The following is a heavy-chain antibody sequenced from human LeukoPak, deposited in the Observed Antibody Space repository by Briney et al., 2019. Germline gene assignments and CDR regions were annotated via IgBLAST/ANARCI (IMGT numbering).Heavy chain of an antibody. CDR1: GFTFSSYG. D-gene: IGHD3-22*01. CDR2: IRYDGSHK. Sequence: GGSLRLSCAASGFTFSSYGMHWVRQAPGKGLEWVAFIRYDGSHKNYADSVKGRFTISRDNSKNTLYLQMNSLRAEDTAVYYCAKAPYDSSGGYFDYWGQGTLVTVSS. V-gene: IGHV3-30*02. J-gene: IGHJ4*02. CDR3: AKAPYDSSGGYFDY.